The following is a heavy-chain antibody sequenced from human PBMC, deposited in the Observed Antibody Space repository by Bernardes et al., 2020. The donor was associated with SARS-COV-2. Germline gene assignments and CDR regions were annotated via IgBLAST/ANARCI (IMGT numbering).Heavy chain of an antibody. CDR1: GYTFSNHN. V-gene: IGHV1-8*01. CDR3: ARVHWPAVKGAFDI. Sequence: ASVKVSCKASGYTFSNHNINWVRVRQATGQGLEWVGWMNPISGDTGYAQNLQGRVSMTRDTSISTAYLELNSLRSDDTALYYCARVHWPAVKGAFDILGQGTVFTVSS. CDR2: MNPISGDT. J-gene: IGHJ3*02. D-gene: IGHD2-2*01.